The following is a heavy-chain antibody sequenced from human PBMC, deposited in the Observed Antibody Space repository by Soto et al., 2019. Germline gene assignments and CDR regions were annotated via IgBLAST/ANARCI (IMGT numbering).Heavy chain of an antibody. J-gene: IGHJ5*02. D-gene: IGHD1-1*01. V-gene: IGHV1-3*05. CDR3: ARGPLQLERRFWFDP. Sequence: QVQLVQSGAEEKKPGASVKVSCKASGYTFTSYAMHWVRQAPGQRLEWMGWINAGNGNTKYSQMFQGRVTITRDTSASTAYMELSSLRSEDTPVYYCARGPLQLERRFWFDPWGQGTLVTVSS. CDR2: INAGNGNT. CDR1: GYTFTSYA.